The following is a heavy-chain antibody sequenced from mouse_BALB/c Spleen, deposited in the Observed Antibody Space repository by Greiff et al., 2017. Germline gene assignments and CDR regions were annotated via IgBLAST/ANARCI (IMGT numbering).Heavy chain of an antibody. CDR1: GFSLTGYG. Sequence: VNVVESGPGLVAPSQSLSITCTVSGFSLTGYGVNWVRQPPGKGLEWLGMIWGDGSTDYNSALKSRLSISKDNSKSQVFLKMNSLQTDDTARYYCARDKGTSGYYAMDYWGQGTSVTVSS. CDR3: ARDKGTSGYYAMDY. CDR2: IWGDGST. D-gene: IGHD1-3*01. J-gene: IGHJ4*01. V-gene: IGHV2-6-7*01.